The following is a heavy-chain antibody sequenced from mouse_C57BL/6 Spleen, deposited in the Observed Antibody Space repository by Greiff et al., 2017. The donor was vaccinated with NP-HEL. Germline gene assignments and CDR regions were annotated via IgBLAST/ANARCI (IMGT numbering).Heavy chain of an antibody. D-gene: IGHD1-1*01. CDR3: ARIAGNYYGSSYAMDY. CDR1: GFSLSTFGMG. V-gene: IGHV8-8*01. Sequence: QVTLKVSGPGILQPSQTLSLTCSFSGFSLSTFGMGVGWIRQPSGKGLEWLAHIWWDDDKYYNPALKSRLTISKDTSKNQVFLKMANVDTADTATYYCARIAGNYYGSSYAMDYWGQGTSVTVSS. CDR2: IWWDDDK. J-gene: IGHJ4*01.